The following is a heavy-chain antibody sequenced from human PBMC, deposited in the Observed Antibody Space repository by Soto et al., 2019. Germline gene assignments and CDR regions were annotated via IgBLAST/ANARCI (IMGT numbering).Heavy chain of an antibody. D-gene: IGHD5-18*01. CDR3: ARENVLSYVDTAMVDYFDY. CDR2: ISGYNGDT. J-gene: IGHJ4*02. Sequence: QVQLVQSGAEVKKPGASVKVSCKASGYTFNTYSISWVRQAPGQGLEWMGWISGYNGDTHDAQKFQGRFTMTTDTSTSTAYMELRSLGSDDTAMYYCARENVLSYVDTAMVDYFDYWGQGTLVTVSS. CDR1: GYTFNTYS. V-gene: IGHV1-18*01.